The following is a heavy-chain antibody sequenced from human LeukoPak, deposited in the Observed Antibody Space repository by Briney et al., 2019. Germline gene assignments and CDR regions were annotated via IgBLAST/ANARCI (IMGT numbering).Heavy chain of an antibody. CDR1: GFTFSSYA. CDR3: AKDTGYSYGFDH. CDR2: ISGSGSST. J-gene: IGHJ4*02. V-gene: IGHV3-23*01. D-gene: IGHD5-18*01. Sequence: PGGSLRLSCAASGFTFSSYAMSWVRQAPGKGLEWVSAISGSGSSTYYADSVKGRFTISRDNSKNTLYLQMNSLRAEDTAVYYCAKDTGYSYGFDHWGQGTLVTVSS.